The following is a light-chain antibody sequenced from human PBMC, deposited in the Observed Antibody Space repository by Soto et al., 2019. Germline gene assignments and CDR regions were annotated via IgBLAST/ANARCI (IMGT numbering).Light chain of an antibody. V-gene: IGKV3-15*01. Sequence: EIVITQSPSTLSFSPCERASLSCRASQSVSSNLAWYQQKPGQAPRLLIYGASTRATGIPARFSGSGSGTEFTLTISSLQSEDFVVYYCQQYNRWPPITFGQGTRLEIK. CDR1: QSVSSN. CDR3: QQYNRWPPIT. J-gene: IGKJ5*01. CDR2: GAS.